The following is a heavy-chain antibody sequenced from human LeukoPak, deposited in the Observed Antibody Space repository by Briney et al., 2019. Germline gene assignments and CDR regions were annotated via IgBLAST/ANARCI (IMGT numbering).Heavy chain of an antibody. J-gene: IGHJ4*02. D-gene: IGHD1-7*01. CDR1: GGSVNGYY. CDR2: IHYSGLT. CDR3: ARDPPEDEWNSLDS. V-gene: IGHV4-59*02. Sequence: PSETLSLTCTVSGGSVNGYYWNWIRQPPGKGLEWIGFIHYSGLTAYSPSLQSRVTMSVDTSRNQFSLDLSSVTAADTALYYCARDPPEDEWNSLDSWGQGILVTVSS.